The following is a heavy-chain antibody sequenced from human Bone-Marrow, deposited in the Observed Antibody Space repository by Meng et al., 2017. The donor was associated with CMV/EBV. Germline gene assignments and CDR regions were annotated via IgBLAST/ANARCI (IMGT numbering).Heavy chain of an antibody. D-gene: IGHD1-26*01. Sequence: GESLKISCVASGFTFSSYSMNWVRQAPGKGLEWVSSISSSSSYIYYADSVKGRFTISRDNSKNTLYLQMNSLRTEDTAVYYCATSYSGTGWHAFDLWGQGTMVTVSS. J-gene: IGHJ3*01. CDR2: ISSSSSYI. CDR1: GFTFSSYS. CDR3: ATSYSGTGWHAFDL. V-gene: IGHV3-21*01.